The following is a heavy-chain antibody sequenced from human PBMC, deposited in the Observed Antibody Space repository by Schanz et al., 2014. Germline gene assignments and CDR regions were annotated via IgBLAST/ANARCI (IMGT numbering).Heavy chain of an antibody. CDR2: IYMDGSGR. D-gene: IGHD1-26*01. CDR1: GFTFSRYW. CDR3: ARDSGSHYLVDY. V-gene: IGHV3-74*01. Sequence: EVRLVESGGGLVQPGGSLRLSCAASGFTFSRYWMQWVRQAPGKGLVWVSRIYMDGSGRDYGDSVKGRFTISRDNAKNSLYLQMNSLRAEDTAVYYCARDSGSHYLVDYWGQGTLVTVSS. J-gene: IGHJ4*02.